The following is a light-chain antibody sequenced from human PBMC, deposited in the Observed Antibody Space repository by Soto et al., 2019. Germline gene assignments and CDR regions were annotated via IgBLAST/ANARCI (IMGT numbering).Light chain of an antibody. J-gene: IGKJ4*01. V-gene: IGKV2-28*01. CDR3: QQYSTSPLT. CDR2: LGS. CDR1: QSLLHNNGYNY. Sequence: IVMRQSPLPLPPTPGWPGSLPPPANQSLLHNNGYNYLDWYMQKPGQSPQLLIYLGSNRASGVPDRFSGSGSGTDFTLTIDRLEPEDFAVYYCQQYSTSPLTFGGGTKVDIK.